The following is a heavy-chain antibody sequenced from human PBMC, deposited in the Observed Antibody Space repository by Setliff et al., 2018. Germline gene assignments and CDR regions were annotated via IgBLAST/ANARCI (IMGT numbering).Heavy chain of an antibody. CDR3: AASVGGAPYYYGLDV. CDR2: ITAGIVDT. D-gene: IGHD2-15*01. CDR1: GYILNSYG. V-gene: IGHV1-3*01. J-gene: IGHJ6*02. Sequence: ASVKVSCKASGYILNSYGVSWVRQAPGQSLEWMGWITAGIVDTKYSQKFQGRITITRDTSASTFYMELSSLTSEDTALYSCAASVGGAPYYYGLDVWGQGTTVTV.